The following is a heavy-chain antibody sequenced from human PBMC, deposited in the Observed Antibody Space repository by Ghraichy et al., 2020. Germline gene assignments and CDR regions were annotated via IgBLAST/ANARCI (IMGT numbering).Heavy chain of an antibody. V-gene: IGHV4-39*01. CDR2: IYYSGST. D-gene: IGHD3-22*01. CDR1: GGSISSSSYY. Sequence: SETLSLTCTVSGGSISSSSYYWGWIRQPPGKGLEWIGSIYYSGSTYYNPSLKSRVTISVDTSKNQFSLKLSSVTAADTAVYYCASDYYDSSGYYYWGQRTLVTVSS. CDR3: ASDYYDSSGYYY. J-gene: IGHJ4*02.